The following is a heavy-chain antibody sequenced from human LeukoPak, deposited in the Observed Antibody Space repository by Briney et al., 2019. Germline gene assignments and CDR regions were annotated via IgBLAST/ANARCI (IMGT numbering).Heavy chain of an antibody. D-gene: IGHD6-13*01. CDR2: INHSGST. CDR1: GGSFSGYY. V-gene: IGHV4-34*01. Sequence: PSETLSLTCAVYGGSFSGYYWSWIRQPPGKGLEWIGEINHSGSTNYNPSLKSRVTISVDTSKNQFSLKLSSVTAADTAVYYCARFAVAAGTKYFQHWGQGTLVTVSS. CDR3: ARFAVAAGTKYFQH. J-gene: IGHJ1*01.